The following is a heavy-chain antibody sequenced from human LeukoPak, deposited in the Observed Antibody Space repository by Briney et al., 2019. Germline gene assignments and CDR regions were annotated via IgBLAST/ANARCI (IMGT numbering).Heavy chain of an antibody. CDR3: AKGGARTHYYYGLDV. CDR1: GFTFSSFA. Sequence: GGSLRLSCAASGFTFSSFAMSWVRQAPRKGLEWVSAISGGGGSTDYADSVKGRFTTSRDNSKNTLYLQMNSLRAEDTAVYYCAKGGARTHYYYGLDVWGQGTTVTVSS. J-gene: IGHJ6*02. V-gene: IGHV3-23*01. D-gene: IGHD1-14*01. CDR2: ISGGGGST.